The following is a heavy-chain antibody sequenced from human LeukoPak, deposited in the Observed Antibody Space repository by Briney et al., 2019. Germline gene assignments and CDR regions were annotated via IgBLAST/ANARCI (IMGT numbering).Heavy chain of an antibody. CDR1: GFTFSSYA. Sequence: GGSLRLSCAASGFTFSSYAMHWVRQAPGKGLEWVAVISYDGSNKYYADSVKGRFTISRDNSKNTLYLQMNSLRAEDTAVYYCARILNHYDFWSGYFEFDAFDIWGQGTTVTVSS. V-gene: IGHV3-30-3*01. CDR2: ISYDGSNK. J-gene: IGHJ3*02. CDR3: ARILNHYDFWSGYFEFDAFDI. D-gene: IGHD3-3*01.